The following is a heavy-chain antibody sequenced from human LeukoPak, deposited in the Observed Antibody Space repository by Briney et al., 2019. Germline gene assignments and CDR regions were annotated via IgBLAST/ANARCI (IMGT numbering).Heavy chain of an antibody. V-gene: IGHV4-59*02. Sequence: SETLSLTCTVSGDSVSTYYWSWIRQPPGKGLEWIGYISYSGSSNYSPSLKSRVTISVDTSMNQFSLKLRSVTAADTAVYYCARGYDYGDYGHQLGWFDPWGQGTLVTVSS. D-gene: IGHD4-17*01. J-gene: IGHJ5*02. CDR2: ISYSGSS. CDR1: GDSVSTYY. CDR3: ARGYDYGDYGHQLGWFDP.